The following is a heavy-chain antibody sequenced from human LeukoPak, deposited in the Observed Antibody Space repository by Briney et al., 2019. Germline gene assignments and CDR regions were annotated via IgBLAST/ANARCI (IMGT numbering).Heavy chain of an antibody. Sequence: PSETLSLTCTVSGGSISSSSYYWGWIRQPPGKGLEWIGSIYYSGSTYYNPSLKSRVTISVDTSKNQFSLKLSSVTAADTAVYYCARLHEGYDSSGYYYLFDYWGQGTLVTVSS. CDR2: IYYSGST. CDR3: ARLHEGYDSSGYYYLFDY. CDR1: GGSISSSSYY. J-gene: IGHJ4*02. V-gene: IGHV4-39*01. D-gene: IGHD3-22*01.